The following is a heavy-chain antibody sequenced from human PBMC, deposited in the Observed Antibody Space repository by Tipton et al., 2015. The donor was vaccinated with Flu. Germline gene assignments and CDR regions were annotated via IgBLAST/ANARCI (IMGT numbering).Heavy chain of an antibody. Sequence: SLRLSCAASGFTFSSYAMHRVRQAPGKGLEWVAVISYDGSNKYYADAVKGRFTISRDNSKNTLYLQMNSLRAEDTAVYYCARGAVAGTSFDYWGQGTLVTVSS. CDR2: ISYDGSNK. CDR1: GFTFSSYA. J-gene: IGHJ4*02. V-gene: IGHV3-30*04. CDR3: ARGAVAGTSFDY. D-gene: IGHD6-19*01.